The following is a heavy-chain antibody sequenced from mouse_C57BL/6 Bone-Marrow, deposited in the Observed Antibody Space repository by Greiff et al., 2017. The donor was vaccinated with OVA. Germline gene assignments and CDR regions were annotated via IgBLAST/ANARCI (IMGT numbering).Heavy chain of an antibody. CDR3: ARDRGFYDVAY. V-gene: IGHV3-6*01. J-gene: IGHJ3*01. Sequence: VQLQQSGPGLVKPSQSLSLTCSVTGYSITSGYYWTWIRQFPGNKLEWMGYISYDGSNNYNPSLKNRISITRDTSKNQFFLKLNSVTTEDTATYYCARDRGFYDVAYWGQGTLVTVSA. CDR1: GYSITSGYY. CDR2: ISYDGSN. D-gene: IGHD2-12*01.